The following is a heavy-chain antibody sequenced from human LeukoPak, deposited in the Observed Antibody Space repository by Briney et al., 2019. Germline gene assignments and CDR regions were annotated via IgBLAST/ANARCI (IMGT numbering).Heavy chain of an antibody. Sequence: ASVKVSCKASGYTFTGYYMHWVRQAPGQGLEWMGRINPNSGGTNYAQKFQGRVTMTRDTSISTAYMELSRLRSDDTAVYYCARGYCSGGSCFNYGMDVWGQGTTVTVSS. CDR1: GYTFTGYY. CDR3: ARGYCSGGSCFNYGMDV. V-gene: IGHV1-2*06. CDR2: INPNSGGT. J-gene: IGHJ6*02. D-gene: IGHD2-15*01.